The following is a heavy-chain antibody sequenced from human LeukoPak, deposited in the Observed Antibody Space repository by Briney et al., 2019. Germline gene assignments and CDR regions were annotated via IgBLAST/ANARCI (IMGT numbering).Heavy chain of an antibody. CDR1: GGSISTYY. J-gene: IGHJ2*01. D-gene: IGHD6-19*01. Sequence: PSETLSPTCTVSGGSISTYYWTWVPSTPRKGLKWIVYSSSSGNSNYNPSLESRVTISVDVSKNQFSLRLSSVTAADTAVYYCARYFIHPLAIAVAGLGYWYFDLWGRGTLVTVSS. V-gene: IGHV4-59*01. CDR3: ARYFIHPLAIAVAGLGYWYFDL. CDR2: SSSSGNS.